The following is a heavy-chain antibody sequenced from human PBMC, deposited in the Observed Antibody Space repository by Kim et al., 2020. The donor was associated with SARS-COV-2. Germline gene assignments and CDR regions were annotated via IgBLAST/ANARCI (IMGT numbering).Heavy chain of an antibody. CDR3: AREEDWDY. J-gene: IGHJ4*02. V-gene: IGHV1-46*04. CDR2: RT. Sequence: RTRYAKKLKGRVNMTRDTYKSTVYMELSSLRAEETAVYYCAREEDWDYWGQGTLVTVSS. D-gene: IGHD1-26*01.